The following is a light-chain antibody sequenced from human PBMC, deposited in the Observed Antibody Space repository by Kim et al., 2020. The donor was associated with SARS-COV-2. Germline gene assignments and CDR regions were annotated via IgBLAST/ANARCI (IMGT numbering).Light chain of an antibody. V-gene: IGLV2-18*02. CDR2: EVT. CDR1: RSDVGSYNR. CDR3: VSKTSTTTLWI. Sequence: QSALTQPPSVSGSPGEPVAISCTGSRSDVGSYNRVSWYQQSPGTAPKLMIYEVTNRPSGVPDRFSGSKSGNTATLTISGLQAEDEAVYYCVSKTSTTTLWIFGGGTQLTVL. J-gene: IGLJ3*02.